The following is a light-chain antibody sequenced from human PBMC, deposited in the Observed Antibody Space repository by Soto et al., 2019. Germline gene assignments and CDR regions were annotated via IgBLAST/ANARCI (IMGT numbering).Light chain of an antibody. Sequence: DIQMTQSPSTLSASVGDRVTITCRASQSISSWLAWYQQKPGKAPKLLMYKASSLESGVPSTFSGSGSGTEFTLTISSLQPDDFATYYCQQYNSYPWTFGQGTKVEIK. J-gene: IGKJ1*01. CDR3: QQYNSYPWT. V-gene: IGKV1-5*03. CDR1: QSISSW. CDR2: KAS.